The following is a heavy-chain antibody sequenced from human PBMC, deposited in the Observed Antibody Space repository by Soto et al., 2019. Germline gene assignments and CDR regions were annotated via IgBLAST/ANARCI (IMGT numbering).Heavy chain of an antibody. V-gene: IGHV1-69*01. Sequence: QVQLVQSGAEVKKPGSSVKVSCKASGGTFSSYSINWVRQAPGQGLEWMGEIIPIFGTANYAQKFQGRVTITADESTSTAYVELGSLRCEDAAVYYCARDGGRHSGGIDYWGQGTLVTVSS. CDR3: ARDGGRHSGGIDY. CDR2: IIPIFGTA. CDR1: GGTFSSYS. J-gene: IGHJ4*02. D-gene: IGHD1-26*01.